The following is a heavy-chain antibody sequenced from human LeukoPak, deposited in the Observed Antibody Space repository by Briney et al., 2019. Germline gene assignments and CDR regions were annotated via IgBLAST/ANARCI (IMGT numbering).Heavy chain of an antibody. CDR2: LRYEGSNK. CDR1: GFIFSSYG. J-gene: IGHJ6*03. CDR3: AKVNPKVREISHYHYYYYMDV. V-gene: IGHV3-30*02. D-gene: IGHD3-10*01. Sequence: GGSLRLSCAASGFIFSSYGMHWVRQAPGKGLEGWALLRYEGSNKYYADSVKGRFTISRDNSKNTLSLQMNSLIPEDTAVYYCAKVNPKVREISHYHYYYYMDVWGKGTTVTISS.